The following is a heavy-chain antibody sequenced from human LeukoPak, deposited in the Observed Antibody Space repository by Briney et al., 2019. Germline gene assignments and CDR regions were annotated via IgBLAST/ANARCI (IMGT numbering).Heavy chain of an antibody. CDR3: ARGGQVLRFLEWLSCCQREKLYYYYGMDV. J-gene: IGHJ6*02. Sequence: ASVKVSCKASGYTFTSYDINWVRQATGQGLEWMGWMNPNSGNTGYAQKFQGRVTMTRNTSISTAYMELSSLRSEDTAVYYCARGGQVLRFLEWLSCCQREKLYYYYGMDVWGQGTTVTVSS. CDR2: MNPNSGNT. D-gene: IGHD3-3*01. V-gene: IGHV1-8*01. CDR1: GYTFTSYD.